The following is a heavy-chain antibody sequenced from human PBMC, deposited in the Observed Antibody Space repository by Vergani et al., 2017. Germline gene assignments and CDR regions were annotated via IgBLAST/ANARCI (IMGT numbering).Heavy chain of an antibody. V-gene: IGHV1-2*02. CDR1: GYTFTGYY. D-gene: IGHD5-18*01. Sequence: QVQLVQSGAEVKKPGASVKVSCKASGYTFTGYYMHWVRQAPGQGLEWMGWINPNSGGTNYAQKFQGRVTMTRDTSISTAYMELSRLRSDDTAVYYCARARRVVFGGDSYGSGSTLAYFDYWGQGTLVTVSS. CDR2: INPNSGGT. CDR3: ARARRVVFGGDSYGSGSTLAYFDY. J-gene: IGHJ4*02.